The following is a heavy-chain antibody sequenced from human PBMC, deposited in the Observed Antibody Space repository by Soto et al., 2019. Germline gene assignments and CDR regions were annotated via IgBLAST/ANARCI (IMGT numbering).Heavy chain of an antibody. Sequence: QVQLVESGGGVVQPGRSLRLSCAASGFTFSSYGMHSVRQAPGKGLEWVAVISYDGSNKYYADSVKGRFTISRDNSKNTLYLQMNSLRAEDTAVYYCAKDRRTRLDYYGMDVWGQGTTVTVSS. J-gene: IGHJ6*02. V-gene: IGHV3-30*18. CDR1: GFTFSSYG. CDR3: AKDRRTRLDYYGMDV. CDR2: ISYDGSNK. D-gene: IGHD2-15*01.